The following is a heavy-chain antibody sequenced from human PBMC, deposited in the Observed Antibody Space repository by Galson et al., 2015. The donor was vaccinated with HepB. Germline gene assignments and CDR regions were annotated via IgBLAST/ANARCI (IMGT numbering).Heavy chain of an antibody. V-gene: IGHV6-1*01. CDR3: ARSAGDLDY. CDR1: GDSVSSNSAA. D-gene: IGHD7-27*01. J-gene: IGHJ4*02. Sequence: CAISGDSVSSNSAAWNWIRQSPSRGLEWLGRTWYRSKWYNGYAVSVKSRITINPDTSKNQFSLHLNSVTPEGTAVYYCARSAGDLDYWGQGTLVTVSS. CDR2: TWYRSKWYN.